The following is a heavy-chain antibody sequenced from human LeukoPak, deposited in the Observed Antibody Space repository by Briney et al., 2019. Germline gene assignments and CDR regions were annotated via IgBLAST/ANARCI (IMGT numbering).Heavy chain of an antibody. CDR1: GGSISSSSYY. CDR2: IYYSGST. J-gene: IGHJ4*02. V-gene: IGHV4-39*07. D-gene: IGHD5-12*01. CDR3: AREATRGYIGYDPLDY. Sequence: PSETLSLACTVSGGSISSSSYYWGWIRQPPGKGLEWIGSIYYSGSTYYNPSLKSRVTISVDTSKNQFSLKLSSVTAADTAIFYCAREATRGYIGYDPLDYWGPGTLVTVSS.